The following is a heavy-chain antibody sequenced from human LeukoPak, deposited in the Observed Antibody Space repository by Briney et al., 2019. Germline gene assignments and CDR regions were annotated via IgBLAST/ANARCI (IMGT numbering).Heavy chain of an antibody. Sequence: SETLSLTCTVSGGSVSSSFYYWGWIRQPPGKGLEWIGSIYHSGSTYYNPSLKSRVTISVDTSKNQFSLKLSSVTAADTAVYYCARGSRDGYNWRLGIDYWGQGTLVTVSS. CDR3: ARGSRDGYNWRLGIDY. V-gene: IGHV4-39*07. CDR2: IYHSGST. J-gene: IGHJ4*02. D-gene: IGHD5-24*01. CDR1: GGSVSSSFYY.